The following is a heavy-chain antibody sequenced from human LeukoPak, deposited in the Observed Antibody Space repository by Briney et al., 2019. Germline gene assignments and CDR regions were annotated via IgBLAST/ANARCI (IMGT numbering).Heavy chain of an antibody. CDR1: GFTFSSYE. V-gene: IGHV3-48*03. CDR3: ARGGNTYYYDSSGYSLGY. J-gene: IGHJ4*02. D-gene: IGHD3-22*01. Sequence: GGSLRLSCAASGFTFSSYEMNWVRQAPGKGLEWVSYISSSGSTIYYADSVKGRFNISRDNAKNSLYLQMNSLRAEDTAVYYCARGGNTYYYDSSGYSLGYWGQGTLVTVSS. CDR2: ISSSGSTI.